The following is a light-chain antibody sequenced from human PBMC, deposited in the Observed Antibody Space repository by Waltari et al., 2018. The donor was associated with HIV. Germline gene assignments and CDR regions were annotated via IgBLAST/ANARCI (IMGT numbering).Light chain of an antibody. CDR1: QGISNY. CDR2: AAS. J-gene: IGKJ1*01. V-gene: IGKV1-9*01. Sequence: DLQLTQSPSFLSASVGDKATITCRASQGISNYLAWYQQKPGNAPKLLIFAASTLQTGVPSRFSGSGFGTEFTLTISSLHPEDFATYSCQQLDTYPRTFGQGTKVEIK. CDR3: QQLDTYPRT.